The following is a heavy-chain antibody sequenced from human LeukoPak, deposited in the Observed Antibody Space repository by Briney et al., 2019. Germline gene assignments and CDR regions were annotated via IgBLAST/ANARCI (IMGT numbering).Heavy chain of an antibody. CDR1: GGSFSGYY. CDR3: ARGRYYGSGSYYNIARYYYYGMDV. Sequence: SETLSLTCAVYGGSFSGYYWSWIRQPPGKGLEWIGEINHSGSTNYNTSLKSRVTISVDTSKNQFSLKLSSVTAADTAVYYCARGRYYGSGSYYNIARYYYYGMDVWGQGTTVTVSS. V-gene: IGHV4-34*01. CDR2: INHSGST. J-gene: IGHJ6*02. D-gene: IGHD3-10*01.